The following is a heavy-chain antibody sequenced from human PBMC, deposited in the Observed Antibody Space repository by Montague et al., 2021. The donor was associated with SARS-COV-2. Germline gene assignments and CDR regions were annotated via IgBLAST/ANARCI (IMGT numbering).Heavy chain of an antibody. CDR3: ARSSILGAHRFDY. CDR2: IYHSGNT. CDR1: CGSISSSNW. V-gene: IGHV4-4*02. Sequence: SETLSLTCAVSCGSISSSNWWSWVRQPPGKGLEWIGEIYHSGNTNYNPSLQSRFTISVDKSKNQFSLRLSSVAAADTAVYYCARSSILGAHRFDYWGQGTLVTVSS. D-gene: IGHD3-16*01. J-gene: IGHJ4*02.